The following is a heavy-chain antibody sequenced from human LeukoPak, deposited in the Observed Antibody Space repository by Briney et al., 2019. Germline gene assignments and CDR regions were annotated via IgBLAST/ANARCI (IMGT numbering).Heavy chain of an antibody. CDR3: ARTLDQKEYSSSWDTFDY. CDR1: GFTFSSYA. CDR2: ISYDGSDK. J-gene: IGHJ4*02. Sequence: GGSLRLSCAASGFTFSSYAMHWVRQAPGKGLEWVAVISYDGSDKYYADSVKGRFTISRDNSKNTLYLQMNSLRAEDTAVHYCARTLDQKEYSSSWDTFDYWGQGTLVTVSS. V-gene: IGHV3-30-3*01. D-gene: IGHD6-13*01.